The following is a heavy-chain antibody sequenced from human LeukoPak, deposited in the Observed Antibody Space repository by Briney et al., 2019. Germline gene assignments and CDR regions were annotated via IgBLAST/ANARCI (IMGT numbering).Heavy chain of an antibody. CDR3: ARRTYYDFWSGYSVYYYYYYMDV. Sequence: GGSLRLSCAASGFTFSSYWMHWVRQAPGKGLVWVSRVNSDGSSTSYADSVKGRFTISRDNAKNTLYLQMNSLRAEDTAVYYCARRTYYDFWSGYSVYYYYYYMDVWGKGTTVTVSS. J-gene: IGHJ6*03. V-gene: IGHV3-74*01. CDR1: GFTFSSYW. CDR2: VNSDGSST. D-gene: IGHD3-3*01.